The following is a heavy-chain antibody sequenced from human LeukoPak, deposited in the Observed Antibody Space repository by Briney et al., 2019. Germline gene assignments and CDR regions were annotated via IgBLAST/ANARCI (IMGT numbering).Heavy chain of an antibody. V-gene: IGHV3-7*01. D-gene: IGHD2-15*01. CDR2: IRHDGTEE. J-gene: IGHJ5*02. CDR1: GFIFSTYW. CDR3: ATGLVVVGGFEP. Sequence: GGSLRLSCAASGFIFSTYWMYWVRQAPGKGLEWVASIRHDGTEEYYVDPVKGRFTISRDNARNSMYLQMNSLRAEDTAIYYCATGLVVVGGFEPWGQGTRVTVSS.